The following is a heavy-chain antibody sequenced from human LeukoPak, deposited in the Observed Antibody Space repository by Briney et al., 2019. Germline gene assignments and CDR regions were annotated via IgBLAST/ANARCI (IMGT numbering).Heavy chain of an antibody. CDR2: FCDRGNI. J-gene: IGHJ4*02. Sequence: KPSETLSLTCIVSGGSIRDYCWNWIRQPPGKGLEWIGYFCDRGNIDYKPSLKSRVTISVDTSKNQLSLKLTSATAADTAVYYCARWHSHGRYFDYWGQGALVTVSS. V-gene: IGHV4-59*01. D-gene: IGHD2-21*01. CDR1: GGSIRDYC. CDR3: ARWHSHGRYFDY.